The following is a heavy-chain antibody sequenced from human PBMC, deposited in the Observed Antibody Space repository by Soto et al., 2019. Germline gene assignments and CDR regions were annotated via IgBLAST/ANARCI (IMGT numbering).Heavy chain of an antibody. CDR1: GFTFSSYW. D-gene: IGHD3-22*01. J-gene: IGHJ3*02. CDR3: AIVSDSSGYYYFAFDI. CDR2: IKQDGSEK. Sequence: PGGSLRLSCAASGFTFSSYWMSWVRQAPGKGLEWVANIKQDGSEKYYVDSVKGRFTISRDNAKNSLYLQMNSLRAEDTAVYYCAIVSDSSGYYYFAFDIWGQGTMVTVSS. V-gene: IGHV3-7*03.